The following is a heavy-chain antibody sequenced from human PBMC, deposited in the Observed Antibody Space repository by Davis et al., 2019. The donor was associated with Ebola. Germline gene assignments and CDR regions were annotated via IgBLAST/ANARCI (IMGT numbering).Heavy chain of an antibody. J-gene: IGHJ6*03. Sequence: PGGSLRLSCAASGFTFSSYGMHWVRQAPGKGLEWVAVIWYDGSNKYYADSVKGRFTISRDNSKNTLYLQMNSLRAEDTAVYYCARTATPMVRGRDYMDVWGKGTTVTVSS. CDR3: ARTATPMVRGRDYMDV. CDR1: GFTFSSYG. CDR2: IWYDGSNK. D-gene: IGHD5-18*01. V-gene: IGHV3-33*01.